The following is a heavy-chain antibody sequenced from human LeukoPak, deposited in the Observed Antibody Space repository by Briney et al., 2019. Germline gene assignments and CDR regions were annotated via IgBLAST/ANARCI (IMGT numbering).Heavy chain of an antibody. D-gene: IGHD2-15*01. J-gene: IGHJ5*02. Sequence: GESLMISCKGSGYTFTTYSISWVRQLPGKGLEWMGTIDPNDSYTSYSPSFQGHVTISADKSISTAYLQWSSLRASDTAMFYCAKHVGVVVATGFDPWGQGTLVTVSS. CDR1: GYTFTTYS. CDR2: IDPNDSYT. CDR3: AKHVGVVVATGFDP. V-gene: IGHV5-10-1*01.